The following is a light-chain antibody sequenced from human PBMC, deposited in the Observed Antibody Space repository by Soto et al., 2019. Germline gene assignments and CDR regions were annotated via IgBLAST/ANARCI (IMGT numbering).Light chain of an antibody. CDR2: DVT. Sequence: QSALTQPRSVSGSPGQSVTISCTGTGSDVGRYDYVSWYQQYPGKAPKIIIHDVTKWPSGVPDRFSGSKSGNTASLTISALLPEDEADYYFCSYAGSFTGVFWTGSKLTVL. V-gene: IGLV2-11*01. CDR3: CSYAGSFTGV. J-gene: IGLJ1*01. CDR1: GSDVGRYDY.